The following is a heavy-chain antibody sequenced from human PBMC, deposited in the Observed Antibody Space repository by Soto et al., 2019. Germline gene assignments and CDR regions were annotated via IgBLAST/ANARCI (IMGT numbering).Heavy chain of an antibody. V-gene: IGHV1-69*13. Sequence: SVKVSCKASGGTFSSYAISWVRQAPGQGLEWMGGITPIFGTANYAQKFQGRVTITADESTSTAYMELSSLRSEDTAVYYCARDAGYCSGGSCLNWFDPWGQGTLVTVSS. CDR3: ARDAGYCSGGSCLNWFDP. CDR1: GGTFSSYA. CDR2: ITPIFGTA. D-gene: IGHD2-15*01. J-gene: IGHJ5*02.